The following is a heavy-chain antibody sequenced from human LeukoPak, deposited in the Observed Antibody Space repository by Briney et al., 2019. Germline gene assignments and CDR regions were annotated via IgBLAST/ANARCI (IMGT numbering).Heavy chain of an antibody. Sequence: SETLSLTCTVSGGSISSYYWSWIRQPPGKGLEWIGYIYYSGSTNYNPSLKSRVTISVDTSKNQFSLKLSSVTAADTAVYYCARSSEGRYYYDSSGYSYSYYYMDVWGKGTTVTVSS. CDR2: IYYSGST. CDR3: ARSSEGRYYYDSSGYSYSYYYMDV. V-gene: IGHV4-59*01. CDR1: GGSISSYY. D-gene: IGHD3-22*01. J-gene: IGHJ6*03.